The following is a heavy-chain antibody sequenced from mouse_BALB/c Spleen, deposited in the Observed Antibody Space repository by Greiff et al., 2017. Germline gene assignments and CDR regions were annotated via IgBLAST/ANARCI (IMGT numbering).Heavy chain of an antibody. Sequence: DVKLVESGGGLVKPGGSLKLSCAASGFTFSSYAMSWVRQTPEKRLEWVASISSGGSTYYPDSVKGRFTISRDNARNILYLQMSSLRSEDTAMYYCARWGGYFDYWGQGTTLTVSS. CDR1: GFTFSSYA. V-gene: IGHV5-6-5*01. CDR2: ISSGGST. J-gene: IGHJ2*01. CDR3: ARWGGYFDY. D-gene: IGHD1-1*02.